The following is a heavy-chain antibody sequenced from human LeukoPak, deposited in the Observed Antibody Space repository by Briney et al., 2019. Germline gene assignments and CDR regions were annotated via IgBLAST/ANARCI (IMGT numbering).Heavy chain of an antibody. CDR1: GFTFSSYS. J-gene: IGHJ6*02. D-gene: IGHD3-9*01. CDR2: ISSSSSTI. V-gene: IGHV3-48*01. CDR3: ASLPYDILTAGSMDV. Sequence: PGGSLRLSCAASGFTFSSYSMNWVRRAPGKGLEWVSYISSSSSTIYYADSVKGRFTISRDNAKNSLYLQMNSLRAEDTAVYYCASLPYDILTAGSMDVWGQGTTVTVSS.